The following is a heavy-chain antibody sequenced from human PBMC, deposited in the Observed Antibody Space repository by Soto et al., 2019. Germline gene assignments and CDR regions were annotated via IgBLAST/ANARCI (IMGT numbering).Heavy chain of an antibody. J-gene: IGHJ4*02. V-gene: IGHV3-23*01. CDR1: GFTFSSYA. CDR3: AKKGKVAVPAYYFDY. CDR2: ITGSGATT. D-gene: IGHD6-19*01. Sequence: GGSLRLSCAASGFTFSSYAMSWVRQAPGKGLEWVSGITGSGATTYYADSVKGRFTISGDNSKNTLFLQMNSLRPEDTAVYYCAKKGKVAVPAYYFDYWGQGTLVTVSS.